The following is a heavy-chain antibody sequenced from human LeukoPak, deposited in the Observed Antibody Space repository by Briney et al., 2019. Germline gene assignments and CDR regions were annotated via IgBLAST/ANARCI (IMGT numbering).Heavy chain of an antibody. Sequence: GGSLRLSCAASGFTFSNYAMHWVRQAPGKGLEWVAVISYDGSNKYYADSVKGRFTISRDNSKNTLYLQMNSLRAEDTAVYYCARPKTNYDILTGYYYYFDYWGQGTLVTVSS. D-gene: IGHD3-9*01. CDR2: ISYDGSNK. CDR3: ARPKTNYDILTGYYYYFDY. V-gene: IGHV3-30-3*01. CDR1: GFTFSNYA. J-gene: IGHJ4*02.